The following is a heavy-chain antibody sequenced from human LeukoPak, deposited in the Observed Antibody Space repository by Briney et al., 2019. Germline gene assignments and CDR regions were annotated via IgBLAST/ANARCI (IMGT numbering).Heavy chain of an antibody. V-gene: IGHV3-53*01. Sequence: GGSLRLSCAASGFTFSSYEMNWVRQAPGKGLEWVSVIYSGGSTYYADSVKGRFTISRDNSKNTLYLQMNSLRAEDTAVYYCARVRGDYAYYFDYWGQGTLVTVSS. J-gene: IGHJ4*02. CDR2: IYSGGST. CDR3: ARVRGDYAYYFDY. CDR1: GFTFSSYE. D-gene: IGHD4-17*01.